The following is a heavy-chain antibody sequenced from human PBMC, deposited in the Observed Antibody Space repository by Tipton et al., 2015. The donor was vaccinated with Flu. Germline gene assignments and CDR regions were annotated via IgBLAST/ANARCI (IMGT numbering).Heavy chain of an antibody. CDR2: IYYSGST. J-gene: IGHJ4*02. CDR1: GGSISSYY. V-gene: IGHV4-59*01. Sequence: TLSLTCTVSGGSISSYYWGWIRQPQGKGLEWIGYIYYSGSTNYNPSLTSRVTISVDTSKNQFSLKLSSVTAADTAVYYCARESRSPYFDYWGQGTLVTVSS. CDR3: ARESRSPYFDY. D-gene: IGHD3-16*02.